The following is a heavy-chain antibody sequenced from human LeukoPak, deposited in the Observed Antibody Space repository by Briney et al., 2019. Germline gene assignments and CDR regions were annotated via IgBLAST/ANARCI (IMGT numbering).Heavy chain of an antibody. V-gene: IGHV1-2*02. J-gene: IGHJ5*02. CDR2: INPNSGGT. CDR3: ARKRKSGGSATSDWFDP. Sequence: GASVKASCKASGYTFTGYYMHWVRQAPGQGLEWMGWINPNSGGTNYAQKFQGRVTMTRDTSISTAYMELSRLRSDDTAVYYCARKRKSGGSATSDWFDPWGQGTLVTVSS. D-gene: IGHD2-15*01. CDR1: GYTFTGYY.